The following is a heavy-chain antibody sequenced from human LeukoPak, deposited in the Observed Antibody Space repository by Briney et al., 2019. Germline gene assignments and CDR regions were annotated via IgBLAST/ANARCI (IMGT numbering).Heavy chain of an antibody. J-gene: IGHJ4*02. CDR1: ASSISSGYY. CDR3: AGYHAYGVTTPPLGY. Sequence: SETLSLTCTVSASSISSGYYWGWIRPPPGKGLEWIGSIYHSGSTYYNPSPKSRVTISLDSSRNQFSLKLSSVTAADTAVYFCAGYHAYGVTTPPLGYWGQGTLVTVSS. V-gene: IGHV4-38-2*02. D-gene: IGHD4-17*01. CDR2: IYHSGST.